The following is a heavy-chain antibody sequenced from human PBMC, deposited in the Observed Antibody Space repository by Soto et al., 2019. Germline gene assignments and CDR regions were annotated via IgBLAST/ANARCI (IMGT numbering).Heavy chain of an antibody. CDR2: ISGDGNDK. CDR3: VQGASTAHQPLDS. CDR1: GFIFRNFG. Sequence: QVQLVESGGGVVQPGRSLRLSCAASGFIFRNFGMHWVRRAPGKGLEWVATISGDGNDKYYPDSMKGRFTISRDSFNNTLYLQLNSLRPEDTAVYHCVQGASTAHQPLDSWGQGVLVTVSS. V-gene: IGHV3-30*03. J-gene: IGHJ4*02. D-gene: IGHD1-26*01.